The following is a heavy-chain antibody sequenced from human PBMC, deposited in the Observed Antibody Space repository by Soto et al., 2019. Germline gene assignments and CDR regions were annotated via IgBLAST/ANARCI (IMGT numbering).Heavy chain of an antibody. J-gene: IGHJ3*02. V-gene: IGHV4-59*08. CDR3: ARVWGGAFDI. CDR1: GGSLSSYY. CDR2: VSYSGST. D-gene: IGHD3-10*01. Sequence: PSETLSLTCTVSGGSLSSYYWSWIRQSPGKGLEWIGYVSYSGSTKYNPSLKSRVTISVDTSKNQFSLKLISVTAADTAVYYCARVWGGAFDIWGQGTMVTVSS.